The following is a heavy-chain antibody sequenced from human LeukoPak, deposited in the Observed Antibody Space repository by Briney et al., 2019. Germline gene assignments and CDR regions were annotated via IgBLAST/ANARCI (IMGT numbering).Heavy chain of an antibody. CDR1: GGTFSSYA. CDR2: IIPIFGTA. Sequence: GASVKVSCKASGGTFSSYAISWVRQAPGQGLEWMGGIIPIFGTANYAQKFQGRVTITADESTSTAYMELSSLRSEDTAVYYCAGGYSYGYRGRTYYYGMVVWGQGTTVTVSS. V-gene: IGHV1-69*01. J-gene: IGHJ6*02. D-gene: IGHD5-18*01. CDR3: AGGYSYGYRGRTYYYGMVV.